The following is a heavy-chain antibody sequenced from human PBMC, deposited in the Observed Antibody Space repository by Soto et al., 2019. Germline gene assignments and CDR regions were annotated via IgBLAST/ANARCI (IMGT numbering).Heavy chain of an antibody. D-gene: IGHD6-13*01. CDR1: GYSFTSYG. J-gene: IGHJ5*02. Sequence: QVQLVQSGAEVKKPGASVKVSCKASGYSFTSYGITWVRQAPGQGLEWIGWINTYNGNTNYAQKLQGRVTMTTDTSTSTAYMELSSLRSDDTAVYYCAREPAAGDGFDPWGQGTLVTVSS. CDR3: AREPAAGDGFDP. CDR2: INTYNGNT. V-gene: IGHV1-18*01.